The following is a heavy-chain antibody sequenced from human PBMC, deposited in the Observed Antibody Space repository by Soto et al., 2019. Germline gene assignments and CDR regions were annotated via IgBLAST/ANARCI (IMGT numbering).Heavy chain of an antibody. CDR1: GYTFTSYD. CDR2: MNPNSGNT. D-gene: IGHD3-22*01. J-gene: IGHJ4*02. Sequence: ASVKVSWKASGYTFTSYDINWVRQATGQGLEWMGWMNPNSGNTGYAQKFQGRVTMTRNTSISTAYMELSSLRSEDTAVYYCARVGYYYDSSGYYLRFDYWGQGTLVTVSS. V-gene: IGHV1-8*01. CDR3: ARVGYYYDSSGYYLRFDY.